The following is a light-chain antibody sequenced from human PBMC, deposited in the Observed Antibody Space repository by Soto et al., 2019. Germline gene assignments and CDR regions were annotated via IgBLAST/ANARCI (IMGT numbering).Light chain of an antibody. CDR1: QSVGSY. CDR3: QQPSNWLT. V-gene: IGKV3-11*01. J-gene: IGKJ4*01. CDR2: DAY. Sequence: IVVTQSPATLSLSPGERATLSCRASQSVGSYLTWYQHKPGQAPRLLIYDAYNRVSGIPARFSGSGSGTDLTIAISSLEHEDVGVYYCQQPSNWLTFXVVTKV.